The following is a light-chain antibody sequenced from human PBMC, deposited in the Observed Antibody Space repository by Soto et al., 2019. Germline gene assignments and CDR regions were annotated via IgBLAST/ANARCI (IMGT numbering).Light chain of an antibody. V-gene: IGLV2-14*01. CDR1: TSDIAGYNY. CDR2: EVT. Sequence: QSALAQPASVSGSPGQSITISCTGTTSDIAGYNYVSWYQQHPGKAPKLLIYEVTSRASGVSHRFSGSKSGNTASLTISGLHAEDAAEYYCNSYTSASFYVFGTRTKVTVL. CDR3: NSYTSASFYV. J-gene: IGLJ1*01.